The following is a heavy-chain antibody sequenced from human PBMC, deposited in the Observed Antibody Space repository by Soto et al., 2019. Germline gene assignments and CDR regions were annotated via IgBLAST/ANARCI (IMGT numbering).Heavy chain of an antibody. CDR2: IIPILGIA. D-gene: IGHD3-10*01. CDR3: ASLYYYGSGTMDV. V-gene: IGHV1-69*02. CDR1: GGTFSSYT. J-gene: IGHJ6*04. Sequence: SVKVSCKASGGTFSSYTISWVRQAPGQGLEWMGRIIPILGIANYAQKFQGRVTITADKSTSTAYMELSSLRSEDTAVYYCASLYYYGSGTMDVWGKGTTVTVSS.